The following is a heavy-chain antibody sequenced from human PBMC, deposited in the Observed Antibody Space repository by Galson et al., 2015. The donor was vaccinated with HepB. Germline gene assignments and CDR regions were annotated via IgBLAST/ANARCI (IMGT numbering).Heavy chain of an antibody. Sequence: SVKVSCKASGYTFTSYGISWVRQAPGQGLEWMGWVSTYNGNTNYAQKLQGRVTMTTDTSTTTAYMELRSLRSDDTAVYYCARVAATGLIDYWGQGTLVTVSS. CDR1: GYTFTSYG. V-gene: IGHV1-18*01. CDR3: ARVAATGLIDY. CDR2: VSTYNGNT. D-gene: IGHD6-13*01. J-gene: IGHJ4*02.